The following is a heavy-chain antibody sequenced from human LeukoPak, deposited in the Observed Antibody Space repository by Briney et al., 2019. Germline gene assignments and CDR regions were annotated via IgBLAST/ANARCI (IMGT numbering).Heavy chain of an antibody. Sequence: PSETLSLTCAVYGGSFSGYYWGWIRQPPGKGLERIGEINHSGSTNYNPSLKSRVTISVDTSKNQFSLKLSSVTAADTAVYYCASFHYYYGMDVWGQGTTVTVSS. J-gene: IGHJ6*02. CDR1: GGSFSGYY. CDR2: INHSGST. V-gene: IGHV4-34*01. CDR3: ASFHYYYGMDV.